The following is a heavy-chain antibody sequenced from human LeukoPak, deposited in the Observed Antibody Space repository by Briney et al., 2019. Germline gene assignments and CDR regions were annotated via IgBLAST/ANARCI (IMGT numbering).Heavy chain of an antibody. V-gene: IGHV4-30-4*01. J-gene: IGHJ4*02. CDR3: ARDLGGYYGSGSYHY. D-gene: IGHD3-10*01. Sequence: SETLSLTCTVSGGSISSGDYYWSWIRQPPGKGLEGIGYIYYSGSTYYNPSLKSRVTISVDTSKNQFSLKLSSVTAADTAVYYCARDLGGYYGSGSYHYWGQGTLVTVSS. CDR1: GGSISSGDYY. CDR2: IYYSGST.